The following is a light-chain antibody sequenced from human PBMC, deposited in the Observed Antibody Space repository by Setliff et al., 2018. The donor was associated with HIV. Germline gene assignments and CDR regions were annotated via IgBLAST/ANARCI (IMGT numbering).Light chain of an antibody. CDR3: SSYSINNLYV. CDR2: NVD. V-gene: IGLV2-14*03. J-gene: IGLJ1*01. CDR1: SSDIGSSNF. Sequence: QSVLTQPASVSGSPGQSITISSTGTSSDIGSSNFVSWYQQHPGKAPKVMIYNVDKRPSGVSNRFSGSKSGNTASLTISGLQTEDEADYYCSSYSINNLYVFSTGTKV.